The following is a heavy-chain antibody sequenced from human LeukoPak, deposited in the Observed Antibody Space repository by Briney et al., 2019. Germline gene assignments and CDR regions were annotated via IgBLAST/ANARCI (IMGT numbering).Heavy chain of an antibody. CDR2: VTDTGGNT. J-gene: IGHJ4*02. CDR3: AKGTVRSCSGPSCYPLDS. V-gene: IGHV3-23*01. D-gene: IGHD2-15*01. CDR1: GFTFSSYA. Sequence: GGSLRLSCAASGFTFSSYAMTWVRQAPVKGLEWLSVVTDTGGNTYHADSVKGRFTISRDNSKNTVYMEMNSLRVEDTAVYYCAKGTVRSCSGPSCYPLDSWGQGTLVTVSS.